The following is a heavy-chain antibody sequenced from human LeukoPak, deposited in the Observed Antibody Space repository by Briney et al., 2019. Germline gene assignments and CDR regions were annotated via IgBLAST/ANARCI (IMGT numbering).Heavy chain of an antibody. D-gene: IGHD2-2*01. CDR1: GGSISTYY. CDR2: IYSSGTT. CDR3: ARWFCISNACYHMDV. J-gene: IGHJ6*03. Sequence: SETLSLTCTVSGGSISTYYWSWIRQPPGEGLEWIGYIYSSGTTIYNPSLKSRVTMSEATSKNQLSLRLSSVTAADTAVYYCARWFCISNACYHMDVWGKGTTVTVSS. V-gene: IGHV4-59*01.